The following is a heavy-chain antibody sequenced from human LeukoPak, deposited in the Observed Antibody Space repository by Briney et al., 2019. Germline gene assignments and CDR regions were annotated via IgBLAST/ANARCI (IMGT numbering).Heavy chain of an antibody. Sequence: GGSLRLSCAASGFTFSSYVMHWVRQAPGKGLEWVSSISSSSSYIYYADSVKGRFTISRDNAKNSLYLQMNSLRAEDTAVYYCARGNGRVRENDYWGQGTLVTVSS. CDR1: GFTFSSYV. CDR2: ISSSSSYI. J-gene: IGHJ4*02. D-gene: IGHD5-24*01. CDR3: ARGNGRVRENDY. V-gene: IGHV3-21*01.